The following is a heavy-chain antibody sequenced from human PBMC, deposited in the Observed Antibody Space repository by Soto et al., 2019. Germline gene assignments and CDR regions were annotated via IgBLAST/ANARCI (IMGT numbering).Heavy chain of an antibody. CDR1: GGTFNNHL. J-gene: IGHJ6*02. V-gene: IGHV1-69*01. CDR3: ARCIQLDYLPGLDV. CDR2: IIPMYGTP. Sequence: QVQLLQSGSEVREPGSSVRVSCKASGGTFNNHLIAWVRQAPGQGLGWMGGIIPMYGTPHFAQKFQGRVSITADESKSTVYMELNGLGTDDTGTYYCARCIQLDYLPGLDVWGQGTTVTVSS. D-gene: IGHD4-17*01.